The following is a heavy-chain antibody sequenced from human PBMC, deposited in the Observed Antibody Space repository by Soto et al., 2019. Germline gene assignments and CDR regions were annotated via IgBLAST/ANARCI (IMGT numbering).Heavy chain of an antibody. CDR3: ARGLYYDIPGAWFDP. J-gene: IGHJ5*02. V-gene: IGHV1-18*01. CDR2: ISAYNGNT. Sequence: ASVKVSCKASGYTFTSYGISWVRQAPGQGLEWMGWISAYNGNTNYAQKLQGRVTMTTDTSTSTAYMELRSLRSDDTAVYYCARGLYYDIPGAWFDPWGQGTLVTVSS. D-gene: IGHD3-9*01. CDR1: GYTFTSYG.